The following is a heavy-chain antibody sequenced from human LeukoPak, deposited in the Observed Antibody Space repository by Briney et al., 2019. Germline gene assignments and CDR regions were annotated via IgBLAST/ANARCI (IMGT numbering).Heavy chain of an antibody. CDR1: GYTFTSYD. D-gene: IGHD2-8*01. CDR3: ARGRGCTNGVCGRGYYYYMDV. CDR2: MNPNSGNT. V-gene: IGHV1-8*01. J-gene: IGHJ6*03. Sequence: ASVKVSCEASGYTFTSYDLHWVRQATGQGLEWMGWMNPNSGNTGYAQKFQGRVTMTRNTSISTAYMELSSLRSEDTAVYYCARGRGCTNGVCGRGYYYYMDVWGKGTTVTVSS.